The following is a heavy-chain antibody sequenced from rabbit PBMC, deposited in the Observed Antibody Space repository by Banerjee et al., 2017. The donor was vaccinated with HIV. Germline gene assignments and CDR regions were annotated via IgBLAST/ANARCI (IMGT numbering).Heavy chain of an antibody. CDR3: ARDVAGVIGWNFNL. CDR1: GFSFSSSYL. Sequence: QEQLEESGGDLVQPEGSLTLTCKASGFSFSSSYLICCVRPAPGRGVECIACIDAHSSGSSDYANWAQGRLTISKASSTTVTLQMTRLTAADTASYFCARDVAGVIGWNFNLWGQGTLVTVS. D-gene: IGHD4-1*01. J-gene: IGHJ4*01. CDR2: IDAHSSGSS. V-gene: IGHV1S45*01.